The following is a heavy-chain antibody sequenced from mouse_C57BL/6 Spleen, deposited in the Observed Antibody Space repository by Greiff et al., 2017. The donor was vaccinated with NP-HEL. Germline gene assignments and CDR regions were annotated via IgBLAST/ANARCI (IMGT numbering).Heavy chain of an antibody. CDR2: INPNNGGT. D-gene: IGHD4-1*01. J-gene: IGHJ4*01. CDR1: GYTFTDYN. Sequence: VQLQQSGPELVKPGASVKIPCKASGYTFTDYNMDWVKQSHGKSLEWIGDINPNNGGTIYNQKFKGKATLTVDKSSSTAYMELRSLTSEDTAVYYCARRVLGHYYAMDYWGQGTSVTVSS. V-gene: IGHV1-18*01. CDR3: ARRVLGHYYAMDY.